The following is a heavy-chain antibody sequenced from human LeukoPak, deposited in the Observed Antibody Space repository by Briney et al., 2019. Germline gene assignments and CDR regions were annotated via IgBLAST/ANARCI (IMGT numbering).Heavy chain of an antibody. J-gene: IGHJ5*02. CDR1: GYTFTGYS. V-gene: IGHV1-2*02. CDR3: ARPSVDYYNWFDP. Sequence: GASVKVSCKASGYTFTGYSIHWLRQAPGQGPEWMGWINPNSGDTNYAQKFQDRITLTRDTSISTAYLNLINLRSDDTAIYYCARPSVDYYNWFDPWGQGTLVTVSS. CDR2: INPNSGDT. D-gene: IGHD4-11*01.